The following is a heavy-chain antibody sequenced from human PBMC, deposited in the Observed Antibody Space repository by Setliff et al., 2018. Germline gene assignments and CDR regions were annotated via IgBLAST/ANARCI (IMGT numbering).Heavy chain of an antibody. J-gene: IGHJ4*02. V-gene: IGHV1-46*01. CDR1: GYTFTGYY. Sequence: ASVKVSCKASGYTFTGYYMHWVRQAPGQELEWMGIIDPSGDYTNYAQKFQGRVTMTRDTSTTTVYMELSSLRSDDTAVYYCARAPLESGYYYGQGHYFDYWGQGTLVTVSS. D-gene: IGHD5-18*01. CDR2: IDPSGDYT. CDR3: ARAPLESGYYYGQGHYFDY.